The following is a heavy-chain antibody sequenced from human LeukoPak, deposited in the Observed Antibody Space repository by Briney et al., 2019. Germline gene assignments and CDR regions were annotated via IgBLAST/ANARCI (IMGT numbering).Heavy chain of an antibody. CDR2: MSSSGTHT. V-gene: IGHV3-23*01. Sequence: GGSLRLSCAASGFTFNSYAMSWVRQAPGKGLEWVSAMSSSGTHTYYGDSVKGRFTVSRDNSKNTLYLQMKSLRAEDTALYYCATTYTSAWYAYWGQGTLVTVSS. D-gene: IGHD6-19*01. J-gene: IGHJ4*02. CDR1: GFTFNSYA. CDR3: ATTYTSAWYAY.